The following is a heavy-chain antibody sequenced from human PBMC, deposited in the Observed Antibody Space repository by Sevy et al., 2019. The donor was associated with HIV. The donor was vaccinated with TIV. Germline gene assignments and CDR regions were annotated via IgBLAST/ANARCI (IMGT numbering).Heavy chain of an antibody. CDR1: GFTFSKNW. J-gene: IGHJ6*02. CDR2: IKSKTEGGTT. D-gene: IGHD3-22*01. CDR3: ATVSIDGNDYYSGGFYDFYYYGMDV. Sequence: GGSLRLSCLASGFTFSKNWMSWVRQAPGKGLEWVGRIKSKTEGGTTDYAAPVKGRFTIISDDSKNTLYLKMNSLKTEDIAVYYWATVSIDGNDYYSGGFYDFYYYGMDVWGQGTTVTVSS. V-gene: IGHV3-15*05.